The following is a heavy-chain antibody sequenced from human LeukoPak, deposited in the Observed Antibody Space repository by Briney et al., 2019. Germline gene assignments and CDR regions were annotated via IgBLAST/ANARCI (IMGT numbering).Heavy chain of an antibody. D-gene: IGHD6-19*01. V-gene: IGHV3-48*04. CDR3: ARDRSTGWYHAADF. Sequence: PGGSLRLSCAASGFTFSSYSMNWVRQAPGKGLEWVSYISSSSSTIYYADSVKGRFTISRDNAKNSLYLQMNSLRAEDTAVYYCARDRSTGWYHAADFWGQGTLVTVSS. CDR2: ISSSSSTI. J-gene: IGHJ4*02. CDR1: GFTFSSYS.